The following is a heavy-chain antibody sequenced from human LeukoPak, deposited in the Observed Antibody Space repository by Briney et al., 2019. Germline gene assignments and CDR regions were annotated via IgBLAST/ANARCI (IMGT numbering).Heavy chain of an antibody. CDR2: INSDGSSI. J-gene: IGHJ4*02. D-gene: IGHD4-23*01. CDR3: VKGGGNVRRYFEY. CDR1: GFTFSSHW. Sequence: GGSLRLSCAASGFTFSSHWMHWVRQAPGKGLVWVSRINSDGSSISYADSVKGRFTISRDSSKNTLYLQMNSLRAEDTAVYYCVKGGGNVRRYFEYWGQGTLVTVSS. V-gene: IGHV3-74*01.